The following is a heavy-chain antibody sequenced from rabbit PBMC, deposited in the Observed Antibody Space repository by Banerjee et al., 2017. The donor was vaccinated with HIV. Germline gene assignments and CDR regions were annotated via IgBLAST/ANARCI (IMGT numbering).Heavy chain of an antibody. Sequence: QEQLEESGGDLVKPEGSLTLTCTASGFSFTNKYVMCWVRQAPGKGLEWIACINTSSGNAVYASWAKGRFTISKTSSTTVTLQMTSLTAADTATYFCVRGGDSYDDYGDTRLDLRGPGTLVTVS. CDR3: VRGGDSYDDYGDTRLDL. CDR1: GFSFTNKYV. D-gene: IGHD2-1*01. V-gene: IGHV1S45*01. CDR2: INTSSGNA. J-gene: IGHJ3*01.